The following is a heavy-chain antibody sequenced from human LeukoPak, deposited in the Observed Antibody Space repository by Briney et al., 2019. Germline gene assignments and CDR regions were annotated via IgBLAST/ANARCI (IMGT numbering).Heavy chain of an antibody. Sequence: GASVKVSCKASGYTFTGYYMHWVRQAPGQGLEWMGWINPNSGGTNYAQKFQGRVTMTRDTSISTAYMELRSLRSDDTAVYYCARVGYSSGWRPPPDYWGQGTLVTVSS. D-gene: IGHD6-19*01. CDR3: ARVGYSSGWRPPPDY. J-gene: IGHJ4*02. V-gene: IGHV1-2*02. CDR1: GYTFTGYY. CDR2: INPNSGGT.